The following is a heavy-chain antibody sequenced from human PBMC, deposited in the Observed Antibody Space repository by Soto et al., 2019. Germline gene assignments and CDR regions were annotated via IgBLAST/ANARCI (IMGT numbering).Heavy chain of an antibody. Sequence: GGSLRLSCAASGFTFSSYGMNWVRQAPGKGLEWVAVISYDGSNKYYADSVKGRFTISRDNSKNTLYLQMNSLRAEDTAVYYCAKDLEGLGSSSWYYYGMDVWGQGTTVTVSS. V-gene: IGHV3-30*18. CDR1: GFTFSSYG. CDR2: ISYDGSNK. J-gene: IGHJ6*02. CDR3: AKDLEGLGSSSWYYYGMDV. D-gene: IGHD6-13*01.